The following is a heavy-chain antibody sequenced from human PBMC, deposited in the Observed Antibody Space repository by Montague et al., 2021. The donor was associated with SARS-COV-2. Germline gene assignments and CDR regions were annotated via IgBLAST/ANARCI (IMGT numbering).Heavy chain of an antibody. Sequence: SKTLSLTCTVSGGSISSYYWSWIRQPPGKGLEWIGYIYYSGSTXXXPSXKSRVTISVDTSKNQFPLKLSSVTAADTAVYYCARGSGWMGNAFDIWGQGTMVTVSS. CDR2: IYYSGST. CDR1: GGSISSYY. CDR3: ARGSGWMGNAFDI. V-gene: IGHV4-59*01. J-gene: IGHJ3*02. D-gene: IGHD6-19*01.